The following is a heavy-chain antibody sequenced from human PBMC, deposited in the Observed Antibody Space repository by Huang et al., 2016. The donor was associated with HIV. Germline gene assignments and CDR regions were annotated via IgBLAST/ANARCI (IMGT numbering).Heavy chain of an antibody. J-gene: IGHJ6*04. CDR2: INSIGGST. Sequence: QVQLVQSGAEVKKPGASVRVSCKASGYTFTSYYMHWVRQAPGQGLEWMGIINSIGGSTTYAQKFQGRVTMTRDTSTSTVYMELSNLRSEDTAVYYCARERRGFGMDVWGKGTMVTVSS. CDR1: GYTFTSYY. V-gene: IGHV1-46*03. CDR3: ARERRGFGMDV.